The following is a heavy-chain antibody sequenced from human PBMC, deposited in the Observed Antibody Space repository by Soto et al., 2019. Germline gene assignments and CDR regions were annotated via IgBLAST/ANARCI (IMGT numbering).Heavy chain of an antibody. CDR3: ARERYYDSSGYYVSPYYYYGMGV. CDR1: GFTFSSYS. J-gene: IGHJ6*02. CDR2: ISSSSSTI. Sequence: LRLSCAASGFTFSSYSMNWVRQAPGKGLEWVSYISSSSSTIYYADSVKGRFTISRDNAKNSLYLQMNSLRDEDTAVYYCARERYYDSSGYYVSPYYYYGMGVWGQGTTVTVSS. V-gene: IGHV3-48*02. D-gene: IGHD3-22*01.